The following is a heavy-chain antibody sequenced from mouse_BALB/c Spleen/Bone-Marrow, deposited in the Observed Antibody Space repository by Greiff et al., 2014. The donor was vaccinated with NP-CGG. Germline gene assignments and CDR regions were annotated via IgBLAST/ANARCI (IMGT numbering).Heavy chain of an antibody. CDR1: GYTFTDYK. D-gene: IGHD3-3*01. CDR2: IHPGSGGT. J-gene: IGHJ4*01. Sequence: QVHVKQSGAELVRPGASVKLSCKALGYTFTDYKIHWVKQTPEHGLEWIGAIHPGSGGTAYNQKFKGKATLTVDKSSNTAHMELSSLTSEDSAVYYCTRGWDAMDYWGQGTSVTVSS. CDR3: TRGWDAMDY. V-gene: IGHV1-15*01.